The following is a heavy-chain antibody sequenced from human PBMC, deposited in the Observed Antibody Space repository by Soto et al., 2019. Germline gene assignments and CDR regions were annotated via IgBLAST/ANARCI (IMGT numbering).Heavy chain of an antibody. CDR2: ISGSGGST. D-gene: IGHD2-2*01. J-gene: IGHJ4*01. V-gene: IGHV3-23*01. Sequence: GGSLRLSCAASGFTFSSYAMSWVRQAPGKGLEWVSAISGSGGSTYYADSVKGRFTISRDISENTVFLQMNSLRAEXXAGYXLAGECSSGRRARRGYWGXXXXVTVS. CDR1: GFTFSSYA. CDR3: AGECSSGRRARRGY.